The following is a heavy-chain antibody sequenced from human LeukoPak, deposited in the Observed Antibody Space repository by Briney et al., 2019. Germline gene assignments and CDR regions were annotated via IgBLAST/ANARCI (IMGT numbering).Heavy chain of an antibody. CDR3: ARAQRTTIFGVVSADYFDY. CDR1: GFTFSSYA. D-gene: IGHD3-3*01. CDR2: ISGSGGST. J-gene: IGHJ4*02. V-gene: IGHV3-23*01. Sequence: GGSLRLSCAASGFTFSSYAMSWVRQAPGKGLEWVSAISGSGGSTYYADSVKGRFTISRDNAKNSLYLQMNSLRAEDTAVYYCARAQRTTIFGVVSADYFDYWGQGTLVTVSS.